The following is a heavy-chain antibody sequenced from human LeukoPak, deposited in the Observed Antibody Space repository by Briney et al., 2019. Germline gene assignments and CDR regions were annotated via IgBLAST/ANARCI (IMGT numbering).Heavy chain of an antibody. Sequence: GGSLRLSCAASGFTFSSYGMHWVRQAPGKGLEWVAFIRYDGSNKYYADSVKGRFTISRDNSKNTLYLQMNSLRAEDTAVYYCAKADSSGYYLGHDAFDIWGQGTMVTVSS. D-gene: IGHD3-22*01. V-gene: IGHV3-30*02. CDR1: GFTFSSYG. CDR2: IRYDGSNK. J-gene: IGHJ3*02. CDR3: AKADSSGYYLGHDAFDI.